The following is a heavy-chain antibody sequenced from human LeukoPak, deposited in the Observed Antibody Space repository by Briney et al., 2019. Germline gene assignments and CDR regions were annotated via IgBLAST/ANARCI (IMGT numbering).Heavy chain of an antibody. CDR2: ISYDGSNK. Sequence: GGSLRPSCAASGFTFSSYAMHWVRQAPGKRLEWVAVISYDGSNKYYADSVKCRFTISRDNSKNTLYLQMNSLRAEDTAVYYCVTAQYYYDSSGYYYTPFDYWGQGTLVTVSS. CDR3: VTAQYYYDSSGYYYTPFDY. J-gene: IGHJ4*02. V-gene: IGHV3-30-3*01. D-gene: IGHD3-22*01. CDR1: GFTFSSYA.